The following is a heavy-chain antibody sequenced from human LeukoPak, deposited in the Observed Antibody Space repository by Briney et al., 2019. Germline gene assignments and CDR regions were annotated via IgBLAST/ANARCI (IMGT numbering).Heavy chain of an antibody. V-gene: IGHV4-39*07. J-gene: IGHJ4*02. CDR2: IYYSVTT. D-gene: IGHD4-23*01. Sequence: SETLSLTCTVSGDSISSSSYYWGWVRQPPGKGLEWIGSIYYSVTTYYNPSLKSRVTISVDTSKNQFSLKLSSVTAADTAVYYCARDRLRWPKIDYWGQGTLVTVSS. CDR3: ARDRLRWPKIDY. CDR1: GDSISSSSYY.